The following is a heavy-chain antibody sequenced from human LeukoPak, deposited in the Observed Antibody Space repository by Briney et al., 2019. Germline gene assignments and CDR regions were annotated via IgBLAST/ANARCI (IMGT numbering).Heavy chain of an antibody. Sequence: GGSLRLSCAASGFTFSSYSMNWVRQAPGKGLEWVSYISSSSSTIYYADSVKGRFTISRDNAKNSLYLQMNSLRAEDTAVYYCAREGGNYGMDVWGQGTTVTVSS. CDR1: GFTFSSYS. D-gene: IGHD1-26*01. CDR3: AREGGNYGMDV. V-gene: IGHV3-48*01. J-gene: IGHJ6*02. CDR2: ISSSSSTI.